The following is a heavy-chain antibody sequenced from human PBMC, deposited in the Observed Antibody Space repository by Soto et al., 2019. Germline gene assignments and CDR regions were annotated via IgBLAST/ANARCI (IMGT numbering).Heavy chain of an antibody. CDR1: GFTFSSYG. J-gene: IGHJ4*02. Sequence: PAGSLRLSCAASGFTFSSYGMHWGRQAPGKGLEWVAVIWYDGSNKYYADSVKGRFTISRDNSKNTLYLQMNSLRAEDTAVYYCARGLSRGYGRIDYWGQGTLVTVSS. V-gene: IGHV3-33*01. D-gene: IGHD5-18*01. CDR2: IWYDGSNK. CDR3: ARGLSRGYGRIDY.